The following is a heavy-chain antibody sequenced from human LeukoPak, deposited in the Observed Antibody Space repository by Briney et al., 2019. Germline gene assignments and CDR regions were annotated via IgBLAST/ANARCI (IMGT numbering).Heavy chain of an antibody. J-gene: IGHJ2*01. CDR1: AGSFSAYY. D-gene: IGHD3-9*01. CDR2: INHRGST. CDR3: ARVSYYNNPESWYFDL. V-gene: IGHV4-34*01. Sequence: SETLSLTCAVYAGSFSAYYWNWIRQPPRKGLEWMGEINHRGSTNYNPSLKSRVTISVDTSKHQFSLKLRSVTAADTAVSYCARVSYYNNPESWYFDLWGRGTLVTVSS.